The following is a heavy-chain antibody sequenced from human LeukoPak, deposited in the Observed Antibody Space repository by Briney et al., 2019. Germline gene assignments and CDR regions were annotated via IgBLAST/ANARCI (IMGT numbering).Heavy chain of an antibody. CDR1: GFTFSSYG. Sequence: GGSLRLSCAASGFTFSSYGMSWVRQAPGKGLEWVSAISGSGGSTYYADSVKGRFTISRDNSKNTLYLQMNSLRAEDTAVYYCAKDGSIAAAAIYYYYYYMDVWGKGTTVTISS. D-gene: IGHD6-13*01. CDR3: AKDGSIAAAAIYYYYYYMDV. CDR2: ISGSGGST. V-gene: IGHV3-23*01. J-gene: IGHJ6*03.